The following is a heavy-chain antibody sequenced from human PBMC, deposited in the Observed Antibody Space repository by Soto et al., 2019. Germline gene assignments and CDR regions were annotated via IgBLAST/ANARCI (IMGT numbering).Heavy chain of an antibody. CDR2: IYYSGST. CDR3: ARHEVPPRWFAP. CDR1: GGSISSSSYY. J-gene: IGHJ5*02. Sequence: SETLSLTCTVSGGSISSSSYYWGWIRQPPGKGLEWIGSIYYSGSTYYNPSLKSRVTISVDTSKNQFSLKLSSVTTADTAVYYCARHEVPPRWFAPWGQGTLVTVSS. V-gene: IGHV4-39*01.